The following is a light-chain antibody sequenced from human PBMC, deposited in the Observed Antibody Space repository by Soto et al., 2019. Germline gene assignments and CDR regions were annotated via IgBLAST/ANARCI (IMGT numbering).Light chain of an antibody. Sequence: DIVMTPSPDSLTVSLGERATINCLSSQSLFYSFTTKTYLAWYQQKPGQPPKLLLHWASNREFGVPDRISGRASAIYNTHTISSLQTEVVAGYYCKQYYETPWTLGQGTK. J-gene: IGKJ1*01. V-gene: IGKV4-1*01. CDR2: WAS. CDR1: QSLFYSFTTKTY. CDR3: KQYYETPWT.